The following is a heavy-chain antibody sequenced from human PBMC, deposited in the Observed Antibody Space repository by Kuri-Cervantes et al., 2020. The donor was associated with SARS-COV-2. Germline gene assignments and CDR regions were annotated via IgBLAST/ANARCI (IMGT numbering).Heavy chain of an antibody. CDR2: IKQDGSEK. CDR3: ARGRQWLALYYFDY. J-gene: IGHJ4*02. CDR1: GFTFSSYW. D-gene: IGHD6-19*01. V-gene: IGHV3-7*01. Sequence: TLSLTCAASGFTFSSYWMSWVRQAPGKGLEWVANIKQDGSEKYYVDSVKGRFTISRDNAKNSLYLQMNSLRAEDTAVYYCARGRQWLALYYFDYWGQGTLVTVSS.